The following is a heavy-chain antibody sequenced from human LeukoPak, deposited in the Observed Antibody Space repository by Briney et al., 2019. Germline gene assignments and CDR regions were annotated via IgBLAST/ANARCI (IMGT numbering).Heavy chain of an antibody. CDR1: GFTFSSYG. V-gene: IGHV3-33*08. CDR3: ARGGDAITMVRGPSIGDYFDY. Sequence: GGSLRLFCVASGFTFSSYGMHWVRQATGKGLEWVAVIWYDGSNKYYADSVKGRFTISRDNSKNTLYLQMNSLRADDTAVYYRARGGDAITMVRGPSIGDYFDYWGQGTLVTVSS. J-gene: IGHJ4*02. D-gene: IGHD3-10*01. CDR2: IWYDGSNK.